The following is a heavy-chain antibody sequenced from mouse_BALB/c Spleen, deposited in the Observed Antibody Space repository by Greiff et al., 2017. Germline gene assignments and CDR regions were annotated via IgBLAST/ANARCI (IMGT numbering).Heavy chain of an antibody. D-gene: IGHD2-4*01. J-gene: IGHJ4*01. CDR2: INPDSSTI. CDR1: GFDFSRYW. V-gene: IGHV4-1*02. CDR3: ARGLRRPYYAMDY. Sequence: EVQRVESGGGLVQPGGSLKLSCAASGFDFSRYWMSWVRQAPGKGLEWIGEINPDSSTINYTPSLKDKFIISRDNAKNTLYLQMSKVRSEDTALYYCARGLRRPYYAMDYWGQGTSVTVSS.